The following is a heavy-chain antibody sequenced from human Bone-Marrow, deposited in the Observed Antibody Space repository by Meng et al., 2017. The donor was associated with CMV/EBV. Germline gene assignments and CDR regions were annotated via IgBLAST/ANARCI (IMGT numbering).Heavy chain of an antibody. V-gene: IGHV3-30*02. CDR3: AKDKGLRYLEWSVV. CDR1: GFNFSVSG. CDR2: IWFDGNTK. J-gene: IGHJ4*02. Sequence: GESLKISCAASGFNFSVSGMHWVRQAPGKGLEWVAFIWFDGNTKNFADSVKGRFTISRDNSKNTLYLQMNSLRPEDTATYVCAKDKGLRYLEWSVVRGQGTLVTVSS. D-gene: IGHD3-3*01.